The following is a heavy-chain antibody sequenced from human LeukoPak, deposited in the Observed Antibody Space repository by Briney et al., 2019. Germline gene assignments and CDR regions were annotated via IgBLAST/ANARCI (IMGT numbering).Heavy chain of an antibody. CDR2: INLGGSAK. J-gene: IGHJ4*02. CDR3: AAWGKYNY. Sequence: GALRLSCAASGFPLSGYWRNWVRQAPGKGLEWVANINLGGSAKLYVDSVKGRFTISRDNAKNSLDLQMNSLKVEDTAVYYCAAWGKYNYWGQGTLATVSS. V-gene: IGHV3-7*01. CDR1: GFPLSGYW. D-gene: IGHD7-27*01.